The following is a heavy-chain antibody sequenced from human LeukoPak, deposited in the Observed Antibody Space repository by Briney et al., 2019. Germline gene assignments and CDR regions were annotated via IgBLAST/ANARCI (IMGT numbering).Heavy chain of an antibody. Sequence: EASVKVSCKASGYTFTGYYMHWVRQAPGQGLEWMGWINPNSGGTNYAQKFQGRVTMTRDTSISTAYMELSRLRSDDTAVYYCADSSGWFEYFQHWGQGTLVTVSS. D-gene: IGHD6-19*01. CDR2: INPNSGGT. J-gene: IGHJ1*01. V-gene: IGHV1-2*02. CDR1: GYTFTGYY. CDR3: ADSSGWFEYFQH.